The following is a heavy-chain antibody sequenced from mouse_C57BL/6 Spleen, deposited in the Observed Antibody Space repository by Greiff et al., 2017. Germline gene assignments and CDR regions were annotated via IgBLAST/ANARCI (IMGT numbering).Heavy chain of an antibody. Sequence: QVQLQQSGPELVKPGASVKLSCKASGYTFTSYDINWVKQRPGQGLEWIGWIYPRDGSTTYNEKFKGKATVTVDTSSSTAYMELHSLTSEDSAVYFCARAEDYYGSRDFDGWGKGTTLTVSS. V-gene: IGHV1-85*01. CDR3: ARAEDYYGSRDFDG. CDR2: IYPRDGST. CDR1: GYTFTSYD. J-gene: IGHJ2*01. D-gene: IGHD1-1*01.